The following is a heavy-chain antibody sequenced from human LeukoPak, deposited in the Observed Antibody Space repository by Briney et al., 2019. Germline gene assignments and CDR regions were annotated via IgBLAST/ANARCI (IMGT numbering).Heavy chain of an antibody. J-gene: IGHJ5*02. CDR3: ARGTADRYNWFDP. D-gene: IGHD1-1*01. CDR2: MSYRGSTNYRTT. CDR1: GASISSYY. Sequence: SETLSLTCTVSGASISSYYWTWIRQPPGKGLEWIGYMSYRGSTNYRTTNYNPALRSRVTISEDTSQKQFSLELSSVTAADTAVYYCARGTADRYNWFDPWGQGILVTVSS. V-gene: IGHV4-59*08.